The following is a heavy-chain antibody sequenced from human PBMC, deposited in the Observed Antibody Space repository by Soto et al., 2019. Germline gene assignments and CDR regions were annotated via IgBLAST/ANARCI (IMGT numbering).Heavy chain of an antibody. CDR2: ISSSSSHT. CDR3: ARRVSAHFDY. J-gene: IGHJ4*02. D-gene: IGHD6-6*01. CDR1: GFSFSDYY. V-gene: IGHV3-11*05. Sequence: QVQLVESGGGWVKPGGSLRLSCAASGFSFSDYYMSWIRQAPGKGLEWLTYISSSSSHTNYADSVKGRFTISRDNAKNSVYLHLNSLRAGDRAIYYCARRVSAHFDYWGQGTLVTVSS.